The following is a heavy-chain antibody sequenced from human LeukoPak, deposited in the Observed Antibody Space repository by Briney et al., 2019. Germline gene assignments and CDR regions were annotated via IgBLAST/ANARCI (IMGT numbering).Heavy chain of an antibody. CDR3: ARRSGGSCLHY. D-gene: IGHD6-13*01. V-gene: IGHV3-30*01. Sequence: GGSLRLSCAASGFTFSSFAMHWVRQAPGKGLEWVAVISYDGSTIYYADSVKGRFTISRDNSKNTLYLQMNSLRAEDTAVYYCARRSGGSCLHYWGQGTLVAVSS. CDR2: ISYDGSTI. CDR1: GFTFSSFA. J-gene: IGHJ4*02.